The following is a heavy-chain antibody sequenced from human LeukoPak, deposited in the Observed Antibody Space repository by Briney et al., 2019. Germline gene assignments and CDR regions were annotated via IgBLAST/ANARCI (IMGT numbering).Heavy chain of an antibody. CDR1: GYTLTSYY. CDR3: ATPGGIVGATVPFDY. CDR2: INPSGGST. V-gene: IGHV1-46*01. Sequence: ASVKVSCKASGYTLTSYYMHWVRQAPGQGLEWMGIINPSGGSTSYAQKFQGRVTMTRDTSTSTVYMELSSLRSEDTAVYYCATPGGIVGATVPFDYWGQGTLVTVSS. J-gene: IGHJ4*02. D-gene: IGHD1-26*01.